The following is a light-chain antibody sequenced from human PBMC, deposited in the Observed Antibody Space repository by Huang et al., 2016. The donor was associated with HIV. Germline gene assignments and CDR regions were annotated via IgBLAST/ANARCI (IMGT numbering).Light chain of an antibody. J-gene: IGKJ5*01. V-gene: IGKV3-15*01. CDR2: GAS. CDR1: HSVSSN. CDR3: QQYDNWPLT. Sequence: RVLTQSPATLSVAPGERVTLSCRASHSVSSNLAWYQQKPGQAPRLLIHGASTRATGIPAMFSGSGSGTEFTLAISSRQSEDSGVYFCQQYDNWPLTFGQGTRLEIK.